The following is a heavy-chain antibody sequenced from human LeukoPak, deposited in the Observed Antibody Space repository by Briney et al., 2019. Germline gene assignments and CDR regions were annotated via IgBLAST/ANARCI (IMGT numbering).Heavy chain of an antibody. D-gene: IGHD6-6*01. J-gene: IGHJ5*02. Sequence: QTGGSLRLSCAASGFTFSSYAMSWVRQAPGKGLEWVSAISGSGGSTYYADSVKGRFTISRDNAKNSLYLQMNSLRAEDTAVYYCASHSSSSLWTWFDPWGQGTLVTVSS. CDR1: GFTFSSYA. CDR2: ISGSGGST. CDR3: ASHSSSSLWTWFDP. V-gene: IGHV3-23*01.